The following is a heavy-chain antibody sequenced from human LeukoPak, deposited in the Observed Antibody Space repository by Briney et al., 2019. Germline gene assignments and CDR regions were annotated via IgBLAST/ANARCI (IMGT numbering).Heavy chain of an antibody. CDR1: GFTFDRSA. CDR2: ISWDSKHI. CDR3: AKEGSVCTDGICRYFDN. V-gene: IGHV3-9*01. J-gene: IGHJ4*02. D-gene: IGHD1-26*01. Sequence: GGSLRLSCVGSGFTFDRSAMHWVRQTPGKGLEWVSSISWDSKHIFYGDSVKGRFTTSRDNAMQSLFLEMNSLRTEDTALYYCAKEGSVCTDGICRYFDNWGRGTLVTVSS.